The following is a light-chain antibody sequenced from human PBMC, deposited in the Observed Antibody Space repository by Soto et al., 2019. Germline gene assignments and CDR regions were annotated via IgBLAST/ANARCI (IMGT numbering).Light chain of an antibody. CDR3: QQTYSNSLYT. Sequence: DIQMTQSPSSLSASVGDRVTITCRASESISSYLNWYQQRPGKAPKLLIYAASSLQSGVPSRFSGSGSGTDLTLTISNLQPEDLATYFCQQTYSNSLYTFGQGTTLDIK. V-gene: IGKV1-39*01. CDR1: ESISSY. J-gene: IGKJ2*01. CDR2: AAS.